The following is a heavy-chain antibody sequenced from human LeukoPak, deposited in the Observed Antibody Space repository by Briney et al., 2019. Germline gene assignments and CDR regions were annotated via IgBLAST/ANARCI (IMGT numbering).Heavy chain of an antibody. CDR1: GGSISSYY. Sequence: SETLSLTRTVSGGSISSYYWSWIRQPPGKGLEWIGYIYYSGSTNYNPSLKSRVTISVDTSKNQFSLKLSSVTAADTAVYYCARVVGGSYYFAFDIWGQGTMVTVSS. CDR3: ARVVGGSYYFAFDI. J-gene: IGHJ3*02. V-gene: IGHV4-59*01. CDR2: IYYSGST. D-gene: IGHD1-26*01.